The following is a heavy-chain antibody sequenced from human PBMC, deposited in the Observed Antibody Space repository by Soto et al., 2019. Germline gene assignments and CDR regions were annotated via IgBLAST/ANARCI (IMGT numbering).Heavy chain of an antibody. V-gene: IGHV3-7*01. CDR3: ARDGYYYGMDV. J-gene: IGHJ6*02. Sequence: EVQLVESGGGLVQPGGSLRLSCAASGFTLSIYWMRWVRQAPGKGLEWVANINQHGSEKYYVGSVKGRFTISRDNAKNSLYLQMTFLRAEDTAVYYCARDGYYYGMDVWGQGTTVTVSS. CDR2: INQHGSEK. CDR1: GFTLSIYW.